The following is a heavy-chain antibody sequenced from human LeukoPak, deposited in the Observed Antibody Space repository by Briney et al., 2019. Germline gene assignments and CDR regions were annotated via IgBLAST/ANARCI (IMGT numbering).Heavy chain of an antibody. J-gene: IGHJ4*02. V-gene: IGHV4-59*01. CDR2: ISGSGNT. CDR1: GGSINTYY. Sequence: PSETLSLTCTVSGGSINTYYWSWIRQPSGKELEWIGYISGSGNTNYNPSLKSRVTMSVDTSKNQFSLKLSSVTAADTAVYYCARAGPRRDGYNADYWGQGTLVTVSS. CDR3: ARAGPRRDGYNADY. D-gene: IGHD5-24*01.